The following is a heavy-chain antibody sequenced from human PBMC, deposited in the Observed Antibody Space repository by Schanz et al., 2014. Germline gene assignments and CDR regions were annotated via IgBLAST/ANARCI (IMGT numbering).Heavy chain of an antibody. Sequence: QVQLVQSGAEVKKPGASVKVSCKASGYTFTSYGISWVRQAPGQGLEWMGWISAYNGNTKYPQNFQGRVTITRDTSASTAYMELNSLRAEDTAVYYCAKQIHYDILTVTRNWGQGTLVTVSS. V-gene: IGHV1-18*01. D-gene: IGHD3-9*01. CDR3: AKQIHYDILTVTRN. CDR2: ISAYNGNT. J-gene: IGHJ4*02. CDR1: GYTFTSYG.